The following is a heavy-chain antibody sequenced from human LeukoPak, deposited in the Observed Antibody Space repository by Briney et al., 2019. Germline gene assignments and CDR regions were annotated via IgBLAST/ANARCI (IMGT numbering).Heavy chain of an antibody. CDR3: AGTTGTIPYVAFDI. D-gene: IGHD1-1*01. CDR2: IYYSGNT. J-gene: IGHJ3*02. CDR1: GGSISSSSYY. Sequence: SSETLSLTCTVSGGSISSSSYYWGWIRQPPGKGLEWIGSIYYSGNTYYNPSLKSRITISVNTAKNQFSLRLSSVTAADTAVYYCAGTTGTIPYVAFDIWGQGTMVTVSS. V-gene: IGHV4-39*07.